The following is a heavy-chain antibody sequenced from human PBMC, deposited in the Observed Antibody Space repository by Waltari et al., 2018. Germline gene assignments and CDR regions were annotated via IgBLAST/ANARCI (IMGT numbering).Heavy chain of an antibody. Sequence: QVQLVQSGAEVKKPGASVKVSCKASGYTFTSYAMHWVRQAPGQRLERVGWINAGNGNTKYSQKFQGRVTITRDTSASTAYMELSSLRSEDTAVYYCARVRTTLYYYDSSGYPPGAFDIWGQGTMVTVSS. CDR1: GYTFTSYA. CDR3: ARVRTTLYYYDSSGYPPGAFDI. J-gene: IGHJ3*02. CDR2: INAGNGNT. D-gene: IGHD3-22*01. V-gene: IGHV1-3*01.